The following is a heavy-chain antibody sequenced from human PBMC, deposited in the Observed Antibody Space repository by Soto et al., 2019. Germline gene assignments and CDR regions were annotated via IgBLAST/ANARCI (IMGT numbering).Heavy chain of an antibody. V-gene: IGHV3-23*01. Sequence: GGSLRLSCAASGFTFSSYAMSWVRQAPGKGLEWVSAISGSGGSTYYADSVKGRFTISRDNSKNTLYLQMNSLRAEDTAVYYCAKDLADYPGSSSWYSGFDYWGQGTLVTVSS. D-gene: IGHD6-13*01. CDR1: GFTFSSYA. J-gene: IGHJ4*02. CDR3: AKDLADYPGSSSWYSGFDY. CDR2: ISGSGGST.